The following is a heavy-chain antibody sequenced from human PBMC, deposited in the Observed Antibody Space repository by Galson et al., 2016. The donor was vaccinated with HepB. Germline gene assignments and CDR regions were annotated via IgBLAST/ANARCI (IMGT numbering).Heavy chain of an antibody. D-gene: IGHD3-10*01. CDR2: INPSEGGT. CDR3: ARDPVVEWFGELFFFDY. Sequence: SVKVSCKASGYTFTSYSIHWVRQAPGQGLEWMGIINPSEGGTSYTQKFQGRVTMTSDTSTNTVYMELSSLTSEDTAVYYCARDPVVEWFGELFFFDYWGQGTLVTVSS. CDR1: GYTFTSYS. V-gene: IGHV1-46*01. J-gene: IGHJ4*02.